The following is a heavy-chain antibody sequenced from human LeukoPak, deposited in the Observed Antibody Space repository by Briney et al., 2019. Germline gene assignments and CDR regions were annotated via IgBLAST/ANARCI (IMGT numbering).Heavy chain of an antibody. CDR3: ARDQGSSWSDDAFDI. CDR1: GGSFSGYY. V-gene: IGHV4-34*01. D-gene: IGHD6-13*01. CDR2: INHSGST. J-gene: IGHJ3*02. Sequence: PSETLSLTCAVYGGSFSGYYWSWIRQPPGKGLEWIGEINHSGSTNYNPSLKSRVTISVDTSKNQFSLKLSSVTAADTAVYYCARDQGSSWSDDAFDIWGQGTMVTVSS.